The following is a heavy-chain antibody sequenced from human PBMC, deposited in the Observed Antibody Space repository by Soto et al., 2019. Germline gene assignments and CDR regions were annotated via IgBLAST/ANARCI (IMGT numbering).Heavy chain of an antibody. Sequence: GGSLRLSCAASGFTFSDYYIHWIRQAPGKGLEWLSYISGSGSTIYYADSVKGRFTISRDNAKNSLYLHMNSLRSEDTAVYYCAMSIAAAGTLGVLGGMDVWGQGTTVTVSS. CDR1: GFTFSDYY. D-gene: IGHD6-13*01. J-gene: IGHJ6*02. CDR2: ISGSGSTI. V-gene: IGHV3-11*01. CDR3: AMSIAAAGTLGVLGGMDV.